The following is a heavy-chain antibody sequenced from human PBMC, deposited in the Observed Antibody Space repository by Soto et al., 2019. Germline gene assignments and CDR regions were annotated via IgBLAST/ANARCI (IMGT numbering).Heavy chain of an antibody. D-gene: IGHD3-3*01. CDR2: IYYSGST. J-gene: IGHJ6*03. V-gene: IGHV4-31*03. CDR1: GGSISSGGYY. CDR3: ARALLEWLSDEYYMDV. Sequence: PSETLSLTCTVSGGSISSGGYYWSWIRQHPGKGLEWIGYIYYSGSTYYNPSLKSRVTISVDTSKNQFSLKLSSVTAADTAVYYCARALLEWLSDEYYMDVWGEGTTVTVSS.